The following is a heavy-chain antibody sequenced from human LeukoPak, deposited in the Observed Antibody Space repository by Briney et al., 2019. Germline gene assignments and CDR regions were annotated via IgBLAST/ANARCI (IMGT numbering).Heavy chain of an antibody. CDR2: IWYDGSNK. D-gene: IGHD6-19*01. CDR3: AKDGWPSQEQWLEYYFDY. V-gene: IGHV3-33*06. J-gene: IGHJ4*02. Sequence: GGSLRLSCAASGFTFSSYGMHWVRQAPGKGLEWVAVIWYDGSNKYYADSVKGRFTISRDNSKNTLYLQMNSLRAEDTAVYYCAKDGWPSQEQWLEYYFDYWGQGTLVTVSS. CDR1: GFTFSSYG.